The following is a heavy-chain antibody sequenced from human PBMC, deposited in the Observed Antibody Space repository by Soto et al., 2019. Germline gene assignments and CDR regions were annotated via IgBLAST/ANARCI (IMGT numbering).Heavy chain of an antibody. CDR1: GGTFSSYT. CDR2: IIPILGIA. CDR3: ARDCSSTSCYAYP. V-gene: IGHV1-69*08. D-gene: IGHD2-2*01. Sequence: QVQLVQSGAEVKKPGSSVKVSCKASGGTFSSYTISWVRQAPGQGLEWMGRIIPILGIANYAQKFQGRVTITADEXTSTAYMELSSLRSEDTAVYYCARDCSSTSCYAYPWGQGTLVTVSS. J-gene: IGHJ5*02.